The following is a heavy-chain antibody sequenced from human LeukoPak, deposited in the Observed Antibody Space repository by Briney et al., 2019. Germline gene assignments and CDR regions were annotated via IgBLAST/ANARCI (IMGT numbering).Heavy chain of an antibody. CDR1: GGTFSSYA. V-gene: IGHV1-69*13. J-gene: IGHJ6*02. CDR2: IIPIFGTA. D-gene: IGHD2-21*02. Sequence: SVKVSCKASGGTFSSYAISWVRQAPGQGLEWMGGIIPIFGTANYAQKFQGRVTITADESMSTAYMELSSLRSEDTAVYYCARVWVTLSEYYYYYYGMDVWGQGTTVTVSS. CDR3: ARVWVTLSEYYYYYYGMDV.